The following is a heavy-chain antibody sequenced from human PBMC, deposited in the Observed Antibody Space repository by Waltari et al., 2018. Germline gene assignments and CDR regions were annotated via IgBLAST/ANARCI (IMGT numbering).Heavy chain of an antibody. J-gene: IGHJ3*02. D-gene: IGHD1-1*01. Sequence: EEQLVESGGGVIQIGGSLRLSCEGSGFSVSDNYMNWVRQGPGKGLERVSTIDRDGNTYYADSVKGRFATSRGSSRDTVYFEMNSLRPDDTAVYYCASTLHLDGWLDGFDIWGQGTVVTVSS. CDR1: GFSVSDNY. CDR2: IDRDGNT. V-gene: IGHV3-53*01. CDR3: ASTLHLDGWLDGFDI.